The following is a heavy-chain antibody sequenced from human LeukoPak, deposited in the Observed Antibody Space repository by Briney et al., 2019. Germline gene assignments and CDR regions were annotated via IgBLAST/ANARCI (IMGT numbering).Heavy chain of an antibody. CDR3: ARVYELREEDYYYYYMDV. CDR1: GFTFDDYG. D-gene: IGHD5/OR15-5a*01. Sequence: PGGSLRLSCAASGFTFDDYGMNWVRQAPGKGLEWVSSINWNGGSTGYADSVKGRFTISRDNAKNSLYLQMNSLRAEDTALYYCARVYELREEDYYYYYMDVWGKGTTVTVSS. J-gene: IGHJ6*03. CDR2: INWNGGST. V-gene: IGHV3-20*04.